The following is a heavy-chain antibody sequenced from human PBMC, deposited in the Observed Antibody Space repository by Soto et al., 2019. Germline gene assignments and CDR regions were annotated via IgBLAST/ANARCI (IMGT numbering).Heavy chain of an antibody. Sequence: VKVSCKASGYTFTNYDISWVRQAPGQGLEWMGWISAYNGNTNYAQKFQGRVTMTTDTSTSTAYMEVRSLRSDDTAMYYCARHNNLPRIAAAGGDYYYYGMDVWGQGTTVTVSS. CDR2: ISAYNGNT. CDR3: ARHNNLPRIAAAGGDYYYYGMDV. J-gene: IGHJ6*02. D-gene: IGHD6-13*01. CDR1: GYTFTNYD. V-gene: IGHV1-18*01.